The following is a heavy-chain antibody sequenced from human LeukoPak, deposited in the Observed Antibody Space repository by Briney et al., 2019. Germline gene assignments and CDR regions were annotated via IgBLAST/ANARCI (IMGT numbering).Heavy chain of an antibody. D-gene: IGHD3-3*01. V-gene: IGHV4-39*01. CDR3: ARHLEYTTSGKAFDV. CDR2: IYYTGNT. J-gene: IGHJ3*01. Sequence: KPSGTLSLTCTVSGGSINNSSSDYWAWIRQPPGKGLEWIGNIYYTGNTDYTSSLKSRVTMSVDTSKNVFSLTLKSLTSADTAVYYCARHLEYTTSGKAFDVWGQGTLVSVSS. CDR1: GGSINNSSSDY.